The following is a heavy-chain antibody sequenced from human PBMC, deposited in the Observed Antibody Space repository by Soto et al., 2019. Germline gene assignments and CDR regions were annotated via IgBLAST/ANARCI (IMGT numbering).Heavy chain of an antibody. CDR3: ARGGGVGVAGSAAFDM. D-gene: IGHD3-3*01. Sequence: QLHLVQSGAVVKKPGASVTVSCSASGYPVTAYYMHWVRQAPGRGLEWMGGINPATGAAKYTQTFQGRVTMTRDTSQSTVFMELSGLTSEDTAVFYCARGGGVGVAGSAAFDMWGQGTVVTVSS. J-gene: IGHJ3*02. V-gene: IGHV1-2*02. CDR2: INPATGAA. CDR1: GYPVTAYY.